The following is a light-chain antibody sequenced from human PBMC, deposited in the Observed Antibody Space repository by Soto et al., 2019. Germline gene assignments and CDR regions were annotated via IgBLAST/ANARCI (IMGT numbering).Light chain of an antibody. CDR3: QQYNDFSLT. Sequence: DIEMTQSPSTLSVSPGDGATLSCRASQSVGSNLAWYQQKPGQTPRLLMYGAATRPTGIPARFSGSGSGTEFTLTIISLQSDDSAAYYCQQYNDFSLTFGRGTKVDIK. CDR1: QSVGSN. V-gene: IGKV3D-15*01. CDR2: GAA. J-gene: IGKJ1*01.